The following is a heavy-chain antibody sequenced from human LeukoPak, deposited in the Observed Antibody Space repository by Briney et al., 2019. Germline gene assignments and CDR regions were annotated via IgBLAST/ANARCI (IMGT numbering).Heavy chain of an antibody. CDR2: ISGSGGST. J-gene: IGHJ5*02. D-gene: IGHD2-15*01. CDR1: GFTFSSYA. CDR3: ANLVVADNWFDP. V-gene: IGHV3-23*01. Sequence: GGSLRLSCAASGFTFSSYAMSWVRQAPGKGLEWVSAISGSGGSTYYADSVKGRFTISRDNSKNTLYLQMNSLRAEDTAAYYCANLVVADNWFDPWGQGTLVTVSS.